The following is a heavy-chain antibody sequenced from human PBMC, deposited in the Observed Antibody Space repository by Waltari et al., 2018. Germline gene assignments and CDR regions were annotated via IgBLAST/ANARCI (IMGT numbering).Heavy chain of an antibody. J-gene: IGHJ4*02. V-gene: IGHV3-48*03. Sequence: EVQLVESGGGVVQTGGSRRLPCAASGFTFSNYEMNWVRQAPGKGLEWIASISSRLNTIYYADSVKGRFTISRDNAKNSLHLQMNSLRAEDTAVYYCATRYGSSSMDYWGQGTLVTVSS. D-gene: IGHD6-6*01. CDR1: GFTFSNYE. CDR3: ATRYGSSSMDY. CDR2: ISSRLNTI.